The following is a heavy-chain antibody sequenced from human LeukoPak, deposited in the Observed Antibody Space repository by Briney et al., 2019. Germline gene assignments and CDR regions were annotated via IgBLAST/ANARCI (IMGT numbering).Heavy chain of an antibody. V-gene: IGHV1-69*13. J-gene: IGHJ3*02. CDR2: IIPIFGTA. CDR1: GGTFSSYA. D-gene: IGHD3-3*01. Sequence: SGKVSCKASGGTFSSYAISWVRQAPGQGLEWMGGIIPIFGTANYAQKFQGRVTITADESTSTAYMELSSLRSEDTAVYYCARDKVDYDFWSGYLNDAFDIWGQGTMVTVSS. CDR3: ARDKVDYDFWSGYLNDAFDI.